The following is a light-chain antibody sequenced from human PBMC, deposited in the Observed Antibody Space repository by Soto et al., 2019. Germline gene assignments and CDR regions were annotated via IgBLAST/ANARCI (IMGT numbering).Light chain of an antibody. V-gene: IGLV4-69*01. J-gene: IGLJ1*01. CDR2: VNSDGSH. Sequence: QPVLTQSPSASASLGASVKVTCTLSSGHSSYAIAWLQQQPEKGPRYLMKVNSDGSHSKGDGIPDRFSGSSSGAERYLTISSLQSEDEADYYCQTWGTGIRVFGTGTKLTVL. CDR3: QTWGTGIRV. CDR1: SGHSSYA.